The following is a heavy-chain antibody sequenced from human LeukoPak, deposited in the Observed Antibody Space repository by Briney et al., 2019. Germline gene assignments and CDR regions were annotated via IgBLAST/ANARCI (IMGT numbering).Heavy chain of an antibody. CDR2: INPDESTT. Sequence: PGGSLRLSCAASGFTFSSSWMPWVRQAPGKGLVWVSRINPDESTTTYADSVKGRFTISRDNAKNTLYLQMNSLRAEDTAVYYCAGGLGYSSGWPFDYWGQGTLVTVSS. J-gene: IGHJ4*02. D-gene: IGHD6-19*01. CDR3: AGGLGYSSGWPFDY. CDR1: GFTFSSSW. V-gene: IGHV3-74*01.